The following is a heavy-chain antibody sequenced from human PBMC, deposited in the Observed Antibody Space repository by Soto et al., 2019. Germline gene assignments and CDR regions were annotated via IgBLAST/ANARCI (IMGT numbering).Heavy chain of an antibody. V-gene: IGHV3-30-3*01. CDR1: GFTFSSYA. CDR3: ARQSSSLYSSGWYYLDS. Sequence: GGSLRLSCAASGFTFSSYAMHWVRQAPGKGLEWVAVISYDGSNKYYADSVKGRFTISRDNSKNTLYLQMNSLRAEDTAVYYCARQSSSLYSSGWYYLDSWGQGTLVTVSS. J-gene: IGHJ4*02. CDR2: ISYDGSNK. D-gene: IGHD6-19*01.